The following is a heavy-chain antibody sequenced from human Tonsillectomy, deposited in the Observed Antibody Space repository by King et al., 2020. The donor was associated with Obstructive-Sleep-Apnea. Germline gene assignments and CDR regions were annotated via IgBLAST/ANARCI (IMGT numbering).Heavy chain of an antibody. J-gene: IGHJ4*02. Sequence: VQLVESGGGLVKPGGSLRLSCAASGFTFSDYYMSWIRQAPGKGLEGGSYISSSGSTIYYADSVKGRFTISRDNAKNSLYLQMNSLRAEDTAVYYCARDQQTRYYYGSGSPYPSFGYWGQGTLVTVSP. CDR2: ISSSGSTI. V-gene: IGHV3-11*01. CDR3: ARDQQTRYYYGSGSPYPSFGY. CDR1: GFTFSDYY. D-gene: IGHD3-10*01.